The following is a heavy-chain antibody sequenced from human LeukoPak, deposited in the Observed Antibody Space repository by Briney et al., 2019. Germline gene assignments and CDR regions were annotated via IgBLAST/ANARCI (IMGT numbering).Heavy chain of an antibody. J-gene: IGHJ4*02. CDR2: ISSGGSYI. CDR3: ARDRLIDY. CDR1: GFTFSSYS. V-gene: IGHV3-21*01. Sequence: GGSLRLSCAASGFTFSSYSMNWVRQAPGKGLEWVSSISSGGSYIYYADSVKGRFTISRDNAKNSPHLQMNSLRAEDTAVYYCARDRLIDYWGQGTLVTVSS. D-gene: IGHD4/OR15-4a*01.